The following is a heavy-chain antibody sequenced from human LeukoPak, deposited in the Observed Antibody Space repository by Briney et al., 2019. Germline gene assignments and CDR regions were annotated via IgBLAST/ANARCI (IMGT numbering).Heavy chain of an antibody. CDR3: ARVEAAAN. CDR1: GGSISSSSYY. V-gene: IGHV4-39*07. Sequence: PSETLSLTCTVSGGSISSSSYYWGWIRQPPGKGLEWIGSIYYSGSTSYNPSLKSRVTISVDTSKNQFSLKLSSVAAADTAVYYCARVEAAANWGQGTLVTVSS. D-gene: IGHD6-13*01. J-gene: IGHJ4*02. CDR2: IYYSGST.